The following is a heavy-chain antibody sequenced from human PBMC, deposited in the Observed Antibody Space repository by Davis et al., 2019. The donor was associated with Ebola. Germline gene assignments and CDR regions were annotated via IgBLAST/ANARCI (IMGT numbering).Heavy chain of an antibody. D-gene: IGHD1-14*01. CDR3: ARDEGPAPPTGGGDAFDI. Sequence: GESLKISCAASGFTFSSYAMSWVRQAPGKGLEWVSAISGSGGSTYYADSVKGRFTISRDNSKNTLYLQMNSLRAEDTAVYYCARDEGPAPPTGGGDAFDIWRQGTMVTVSS. CDR1: GFTFSSYA. V-gene: IGHV3-23*01. CDR2: ISGSGGST. J-gene: IGHJ3*02.